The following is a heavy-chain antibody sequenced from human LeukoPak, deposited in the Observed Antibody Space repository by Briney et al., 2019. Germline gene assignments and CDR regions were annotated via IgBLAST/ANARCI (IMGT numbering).Heavy chain of an antibody. J-gene: IGHJ4*02. CDR1: GYTFTSYY. V-gene: IGHV1-46*01. CDR3: ARRQWLAFDS. D-gene: IGHD6-19*01. CDR2: INPSGGIA. Sequence: ASVKVSCKTSGYTFTSYYMHWVRQAPGQGLEWMGIINPSGGIANYAQKFQGRVTMTRDTSTSTVYMELSSLRSEDTAVYYCARRQWLAFDSWGQGTLLTVSS.